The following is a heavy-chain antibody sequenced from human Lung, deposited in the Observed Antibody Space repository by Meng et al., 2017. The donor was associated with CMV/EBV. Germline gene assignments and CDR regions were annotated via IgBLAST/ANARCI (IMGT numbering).Heavy chain of an antibody. CDR2: INPNSGGT. CDR3: ARGYCSSTSCYTWMDY. Sequence: SXXVSXKASGYTFTGYYMHWVRQAPGQGLEWMGWINPNSGGTNYAQKFQGRVTMTRDTSISTAYMELSRLRSDDTAVYYCARGYCSSTSCYTWMDYWGHGTXVTVSS. D-gene: IGHD2-2*02. J-gene: IGHJ4*01. V-gene: IGHV1-2*02. CDR1: GYTFTGYY.